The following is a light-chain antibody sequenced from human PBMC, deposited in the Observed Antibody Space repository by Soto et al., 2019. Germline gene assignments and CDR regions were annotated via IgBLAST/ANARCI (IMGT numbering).Light chain of an antibody. Sequence: DIQMTQSPSTLSVSVGDRVTITCRASQSISSWLAWYQQKPGKAPKLLIYDASSVESGVPSRFSGSGSGTEFTLTISSLQPDDFATYYCQQYSSYFRTFGQGTNVEIK. CDR2: DAS. CDR3: QQYSSYFRT. J-gene: IGKJ1*01. V-gene: IGKV1-5*01. CDR1: QSISSW.